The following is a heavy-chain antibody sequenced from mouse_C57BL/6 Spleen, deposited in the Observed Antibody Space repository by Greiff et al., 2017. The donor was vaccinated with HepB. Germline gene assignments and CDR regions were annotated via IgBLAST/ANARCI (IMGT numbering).Heavy chain of an antibody. J-gene: IGHJ4*01. CDR3: ASEYYYYGSSLNRKMDY. CDR2: INPNNGGT. V-gene: IGHV1-22*01. D-gene: IGHD1-1*01. CDR1: GYTFTDYN. Sequence: EVQLQQSGPELVKPGASVKMSCKASGYTFTDYNMHWVKQSHGKSLEWIGYINPNNGGTSYNQKFKGKATLTVNKSSSTAYMELRSLTSEDSAVYYCASEYYYYGSSLNRKMDYWGQGTSVTVSS.